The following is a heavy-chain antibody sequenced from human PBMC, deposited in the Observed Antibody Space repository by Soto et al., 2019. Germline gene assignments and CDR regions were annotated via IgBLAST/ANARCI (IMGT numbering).Heavy chain of an antibody. Sequence: QVQLQESGPGLLKPSQTLSRTCTVSGGSISSGGYYWRWIRQHPGKGLEWNGYIYYSGSTYYNPSLKSRVTISVDTSKNQFSLKLSSVTAADTAVYYCARDLNLSYYFDYWGQGTLVTVSS. CDR3: ARDLNLSYYFDY. CDR2: IYYSGST. V-gene: IGHV4-31*03. J-gene: IGHJ4*02. CDR1: GGSISSGGYY.